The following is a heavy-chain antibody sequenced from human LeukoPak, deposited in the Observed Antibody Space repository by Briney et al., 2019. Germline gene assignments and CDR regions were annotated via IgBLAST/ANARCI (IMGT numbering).Heavy chain of an antibody. Sequence: PSQTLSLTCTVSGGSISSGDYYWSWLRQPPGKGLEWIAYMYYSGSTYYNPSLKSRVTMSADTSKNQHSLKLSSVTAADTAVYYCARPYYYDSRIDPWGQGILVTVSS. J-gene: IGHJ5*02. CDR3: ARPYYYDSRIDP. D-gene: IGHD3-22*01. CDR2: MYYSGST. V-gene: IGHV4-30-4*01. CDR1: GGSISSGDYY.